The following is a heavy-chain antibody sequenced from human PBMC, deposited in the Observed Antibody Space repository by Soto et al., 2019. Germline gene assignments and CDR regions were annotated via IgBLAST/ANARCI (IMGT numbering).Heavy chain of an antibody. J-gene: IGHJ4*02. CDR3: GRDWGWRAD. V-gene: IGHV3-33*01. CDR1: GFTFSSYA. Sequence: QVQLVESGGGVVQPGRSLRLSCAASGFTFSSYAMHWVRQAPGKGLERVAVIWYDGSNKYYADSVEGRFTISRDNSKNALYLKMNSLRVEDTAVYRCGRDWGWRADGGRGTLVTVS. D-gene: IGHD3-16*01. CDR2: IWYDGSNK.